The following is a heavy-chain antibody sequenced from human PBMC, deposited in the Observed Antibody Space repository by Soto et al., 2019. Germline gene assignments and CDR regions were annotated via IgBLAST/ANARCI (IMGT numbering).Heavy chain of an antibody. J-gene: IGHJ4*02. Sequence: SGPTLVNPTQTLTLTCTFSGFSLSTSGVGVGWIRQPPGKAPEWLALIYWDDDKRYSPSLKSRLTITKDTSKNQVVLTMTNMDPVDTATYYCARGVDIAAAGYYFDYWGQGTLVTVSS. V-gene: IGHV2-5*02. CDR2: IYWDDDK. CDR1: GFSLSTSGVG. D-gene: IGHD6-13*01. CDR3: ARGVDIAAAGYYFDY.